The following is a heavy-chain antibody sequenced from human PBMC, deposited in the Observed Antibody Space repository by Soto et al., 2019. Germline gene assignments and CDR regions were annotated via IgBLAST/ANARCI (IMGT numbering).Heavy chain of an antibody. CDR2: IYYSGST. CDR1: GGSISSYY. CDR3: ASGGYSGYDSGSWFDP. Sequence: SETLFLTCTVSGGSISSYYWSWIRQPPGKGLEWIGYIYYSGSTNYNPSLKSRVTISVDTSKNQFSLKLSSVTAADTAVYYCASGGYSGYDSGSWFDPWGQGTLVTVSS. D-gene: IGHD5-12*01. J-gene: IGHJ5*02. V-gene: IGHV4-59*01.